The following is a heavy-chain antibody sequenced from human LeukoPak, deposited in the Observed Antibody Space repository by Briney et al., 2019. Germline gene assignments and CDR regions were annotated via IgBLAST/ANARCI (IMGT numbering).Heavy chain of an antibody. V-gene: IGHV3-30*04. Sequence: PGRSLRPSCAAPGFTFSSYAMHWVRQAPGKGLEWVAVISYDGSNKYYADSVKGRFTISRDNSKNTLYLQMNSLRAEDTAVYYCARDHVDYWGQGTLVTVSS. CDR3: ARDHVDY. J-gene: IGHJ4*02. CDR1: GFTFSSYA. CDR2: ISYDGSNK.